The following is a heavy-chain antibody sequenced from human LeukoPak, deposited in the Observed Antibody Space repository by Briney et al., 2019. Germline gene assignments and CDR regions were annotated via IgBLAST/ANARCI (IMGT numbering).Heavy chain of an antibody. Sequence: GGSLRLSCAASGFIVSSTYMSWVRQAPGKGLEWVSIIYSDGHTYYADSVKGRLTISRDNSKNTLYLQINSLRAEDTAVYYCARDDFSPKNYYYGGDVGGKGTTVTVPS. V-gene: IGHV3-66*01. CDR3: ARDDFSPKNYYYGGDV. CDR1: GFIVSSTY. D-gene: IGHD3/OR15-3a*01. CDR2: IYSDGHT. J-gene: IGHJ6*04.